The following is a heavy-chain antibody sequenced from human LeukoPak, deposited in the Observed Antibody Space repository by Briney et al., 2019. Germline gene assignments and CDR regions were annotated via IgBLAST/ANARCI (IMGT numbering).Heavy chain of an antibody. D-gene: IGHD4-17*01. CDR3: ARAIDYGDHGGHFDY. J-gene: IGHJ4*02. Sequence: SGTLSLTCAVYGGSFSGYYWSWIRQPPGKGLEWIGEINHSGSTNYNPSLKSRVTISVDTSKNQFSLKLSSVTAADTAVYYCARAIDYGDHGGHFDYWGQGTLVTVSS. CDR1: GGSFSGYY. V-gene: IGHV4-34*01. CDR2: INHSGST.